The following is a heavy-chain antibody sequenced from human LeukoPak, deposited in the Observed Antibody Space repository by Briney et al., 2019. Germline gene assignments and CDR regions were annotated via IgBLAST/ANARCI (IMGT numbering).Heavy chain of an antibody. CDR3: ARQWRGDPPFFDY. V-gene: IGHV4-38-2*01. J-gene: IGHJ4*02. Sequence: KASETLSLTCAVSGYSISSGYYWGWIRQPPGKGLEWIGSIYHSGSTYYNPSLKSRVTISVDTSKNQFSLKLSSVTAADTAVYYCARQWRGDPPFFDYWGQGTLVTVSS. D-gene: IGHD4-17*01. CDR2: IYHSGST. CDR1: GYSISSGYY.